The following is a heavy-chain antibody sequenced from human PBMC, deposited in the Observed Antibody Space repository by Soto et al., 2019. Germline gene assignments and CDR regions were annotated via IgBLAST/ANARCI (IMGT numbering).Heavy chain of an antibody. D-gene: IGHD2-15*01. V-gene: IGHV3-21*01. CDR3: ARGYCGGGGCYLRRDAFDV. J-gene: IGHJ3*01. Sequence: EVQLVESGGGLVVPGGSLSLSCVASGFTFSNYHMSWVRQAPGKRPEWVSSINPSSTHIYYADSVRGRFAISRDHSKNSLYLQMNSLRTEDAAVYYCARGYCGGGGCYLRRDAFDVWGQGTLVTVSS. CDR1: GFTFSNYH. CDR2: INPSSTHI.